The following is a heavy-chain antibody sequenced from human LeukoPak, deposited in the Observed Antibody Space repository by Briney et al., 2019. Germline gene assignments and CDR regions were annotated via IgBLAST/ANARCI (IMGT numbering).Heavy chain of an antibody. CDR2: ISSSSSTI. CDR1: GFTFSGYS. Sequence: GSLRLSCAASGFTFSGYSMNWVRQAPGKGLEWVSYISSSSSTIYYADSVKGRFTISRDNAKNSLYLQMNSLRDEDTAVYYCARDDYDILTGYLYYYGMDVWGQGTTVTVSS. J-gene: IGHJ6*02. CDR3: ARDDYDILTGYLYYYGMDV. D-gene: IGHD3-9*01. V-gene: IGHV3-48*02.